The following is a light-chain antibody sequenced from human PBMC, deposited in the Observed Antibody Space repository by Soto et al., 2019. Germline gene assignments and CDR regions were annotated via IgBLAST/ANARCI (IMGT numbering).Light chain of an antibody. CDR2: TAS. CDR3: QQSFSPLPIT. CDR1: QNIYHY. Sequence: DIQMSQSPSSLSASVGDRITITCRASQNIYHYLNWYQQKPGKAPKLLIFTASSLRSGVPSRFSGSGSGTDFTLTISTLQAEDFATYYCQQSFSPLPITFGQGTRLEMK. V-gene: IGKV1-39*01. J-gene: IGKJ5*01.